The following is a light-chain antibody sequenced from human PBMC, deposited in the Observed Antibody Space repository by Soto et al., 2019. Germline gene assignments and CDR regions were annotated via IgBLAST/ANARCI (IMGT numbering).Light chain of an antibody. V-gene: IGLV2-14*01. J-gene: IGLJ1*01. Sequence: QSALTQPASVSGSPGQSITISCIGTSSDVGGYFYVSWYQQHPVKAPKLIIYEVSNRPSGVSNRFSGSKSGNTASLTISGLQAEDEADYYCASYTSSRPYVFGTGTKVT. CDR2: EVS. CDR1: SSDVGGYFY. CDR3: ASYTSSRPYV.